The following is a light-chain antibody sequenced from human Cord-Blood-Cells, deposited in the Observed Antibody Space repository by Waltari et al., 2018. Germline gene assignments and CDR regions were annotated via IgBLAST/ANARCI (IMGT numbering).Light chain of an antibody. CDR3: QQYGSSPPIT. Sequence: EIVLTQSPGTLSLSPGERATLSCRASQSVSSSYLAWYQQKLGQAPRLLIYGASSRATGIPDRFSGSGSGTDFTLTISRLEPEDFAVYYCQQYGSSPPITFGKGHDWRLN. CDR2: GAS. CDR1: QSVSSSY. V-gene: IGKV3-20*01. J-gene: IGKJ5*01.